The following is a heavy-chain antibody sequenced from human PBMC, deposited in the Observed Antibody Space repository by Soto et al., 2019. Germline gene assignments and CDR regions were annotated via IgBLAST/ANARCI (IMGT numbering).Heavy chain of an antibody. CDR2: ISTSIDAT. D-gene: IGHD3-10*01. CDR3: AKDRSVAVRNVDY. Sequence: PGGSLRLSCAASGFTFSYYAMHWVRQAPGKGLECVSSISTSIDATYYADSVKGRFTISRDDSNNTLYLQMNSLRTEDSSVYYLAKDRSVAVRNVDYWCQGTEVSV. CDR1: GFTFSYYA. J-gene: IGHJ4*02. V-gene: IGHV3-23*01.